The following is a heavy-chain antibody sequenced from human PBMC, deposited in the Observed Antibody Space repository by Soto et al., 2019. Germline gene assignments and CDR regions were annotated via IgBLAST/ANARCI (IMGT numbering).Heavy chain of an antibody. CDR2: ITGTSAFT. Sequence: GGSLRLSCAASGFVFSDFQFNWVRQAPGGGLEWLSSITGTSAFTEYAESIEGRFTISRDNPNKLLFLHMDNLRPEDTAVYYCARDNLAFQGAFDLWGQGTLVTVPQ. CDR1: GFVFSDFQ. J-gene: IGHJ4*02. CDR3: ARDNLAFQGAFDL. V-gene: IGHV3-21*01. D-gene: IGHD3-16*01.